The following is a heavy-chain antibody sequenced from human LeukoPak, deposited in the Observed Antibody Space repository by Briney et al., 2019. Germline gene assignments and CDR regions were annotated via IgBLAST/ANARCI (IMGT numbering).Heavy chain of an antibody. CDR3: AQTGCSSTSCYNPNWFDP. J-gene: IGHJ5*02. V-gene: IGHV1-46*03. Sequence: ASVKVSCKASGYTFTIYYIHWVRQAPGQGLEWMGIINPTGGSTSYAQQFQGRVTMTRDTSTSTVYMELSSLRSEDTAVYYCAQTGCSSTSCYNPNWFDPWGQGTLVTVSS. CDR1: GYTFTIYY. CDR2: INPTGGST. D-gene: IGHD2-2*02.